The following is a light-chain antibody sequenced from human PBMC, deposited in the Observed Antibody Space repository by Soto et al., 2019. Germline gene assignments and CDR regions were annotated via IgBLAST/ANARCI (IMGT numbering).Light chain of an antibody. V-gene: IGLV1-51*02. Sequence: QSVLTQPPSVSAAPGQTVTISCSGSSSNIGNNYVSWYQQLPGTAPKLLIYENNKRPSGIPDRFSDSKSGTSATLGITGLQTGDEADYYCGTWDSSLSGVFGTGTKLTVL. J-gene: IGLJ1*01. CDR2: ENN. CDR3: GTWDSSLSGV. CDR1: SSNIGNNY.